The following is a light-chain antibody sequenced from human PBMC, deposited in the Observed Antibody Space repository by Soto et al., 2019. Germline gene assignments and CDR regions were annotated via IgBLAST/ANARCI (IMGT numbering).Light chain of an antibody. CDR2: QDR. J-gene: IGLJ2*01. CDR3: QAWDSKTVV. Sequence: SYELTQPPSVSVSPGQTASITCSGDKLGDKYASWYQQKPGQSPVVVIYQDRKWPSGIPERFSGSNSGNTATLTISGTQAMDEADYYCQAWDSKTVVFGGGTKLTVL. CDR1: KLGDKY. V-gene: IGLV3-1*01.